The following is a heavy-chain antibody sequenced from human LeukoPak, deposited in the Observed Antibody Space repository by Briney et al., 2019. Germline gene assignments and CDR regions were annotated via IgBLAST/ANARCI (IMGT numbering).Heavy chain of an antibody. J-gene: IGHJ6*02. D-gene: IGHD3-10*01. Sequence: GGSLRLSCAASGFTFSSYGMHWVRQAPGKGLEWVAFIRYDGSNKYYADSEKGRFTISRDNSKNTLYLQMNSLRAEDTAVYYCAKDQSRYYYGSRAMDVWGQGTTVTVSS. CDR1: GFTFSSYG. CDR2: IRYDGSNK. CDR3: AKDQSRYYYGSRAMDV. V-gene: IGHV3-30*02.